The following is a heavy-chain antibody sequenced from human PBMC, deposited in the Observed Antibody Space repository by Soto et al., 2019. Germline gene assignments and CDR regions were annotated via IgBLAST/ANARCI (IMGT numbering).Heavy chain of an antibody. D-gene: IGHD3-10*01. CDR3: AREAGSVCFDY. J-gene: IGHJ4*02. Sequence: QGLEWMGGIIPIFGTANYAQKFQGRVTITADESTRTAYMELSSLRSEDTAVYYCAREAGSVCFDYLVQGTLVTVSS. CDR2: IIPIFGTA. V-gene: IGHV1-69*01.